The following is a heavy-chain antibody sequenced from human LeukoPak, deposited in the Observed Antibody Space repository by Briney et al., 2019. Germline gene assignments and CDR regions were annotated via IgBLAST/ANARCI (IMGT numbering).Heavy chain of an antibody. J-gene: IGHJ4*02. CDR1: GGSISSSSYY. Sequence: SETLSLTCTVSGGSISSSSYYWSWIRQPPGKGLEWIGYIYYSGSTNYNPSLKSRVTISVDRSKNQFALKLSSVTAADTAVYYCARDTLWGQGTLVTVSS. V-gene: IGHV4-61*05. CDR2: IYYSGST. CDR3: ARDTL. D-gene: IGHD2-2*02.